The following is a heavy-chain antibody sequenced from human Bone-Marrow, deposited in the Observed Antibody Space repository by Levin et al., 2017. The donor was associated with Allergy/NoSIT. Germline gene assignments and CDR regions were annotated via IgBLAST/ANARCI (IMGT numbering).Heavy chain of an antibody. CDR2: ISSSSSYI. D-gene: IGHD2-2*01. CDR1: GFTFSSYS. Sequence: PGGSLRLSCAASGFTFSSYSMNWVRQAPGKGLEWVSSISSSSSYIYYADSVKGRFTISRDNAKNSLYLQMNSLRAEDTAVYYCARDTAGDIVVVPAAKKSNYYYYYMDVWGKGTTVTVSS. J-gene: IGHJ6*03. CDR3: ARDTAGDIVVVPAAKKSNYYYYYMDV. V-gene: IGHV3-21*01.